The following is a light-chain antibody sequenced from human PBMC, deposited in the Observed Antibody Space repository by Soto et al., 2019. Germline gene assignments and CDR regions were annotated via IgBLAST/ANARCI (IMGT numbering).Light chain of an antibody. CDR3: ASWDDRLNAVV. Sequence: QPVLTQPPSTSGTPGQRVSISCSGSSSNIGSNTVNWYHQLPGTTPKLLIYSNNQRPSGVPDRFSGSKSGTSASLAISDLQPEDEADYYCASWDDRLNAVVFGGGTKLTVL. J-gene: IGLJ2*01. CDR1: SSNIGSNT. CDR2: SNN. V-gene: IGLV1-44*01.